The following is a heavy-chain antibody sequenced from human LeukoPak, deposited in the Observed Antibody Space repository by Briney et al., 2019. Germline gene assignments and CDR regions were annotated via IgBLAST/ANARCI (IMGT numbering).Heavy chain of an antibody. CDR3: ARVGYCSSTSCYDYFVY. CDR2: ISSSSSYI. Sequence: GGSLRLSCAASGFTFSSYSMNWVRQAPGKGLEWVSSISSSSSYIYYADSVKGRFTISRDNAKNSLYLQMNSLRAEDTAVYYCARVGYCSSTSCYDYFVYWGQGTLVTVSS. CDR1: GFTFSSYS. V-gene: IGHV3-21*01. J-gene: IGHJ4*02. D-gene: IGHD2-2*01.